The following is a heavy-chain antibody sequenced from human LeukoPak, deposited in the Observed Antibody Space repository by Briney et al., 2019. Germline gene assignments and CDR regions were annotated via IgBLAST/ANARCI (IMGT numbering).Heavy chain of an antibody. Sequence: SETLSLTCTVSGGSISSYYWSWIRQPPGRGLEWIGYIYYSGSTNYNPSLKSRVTISVDTSKNQFSLKLSSVTAADTAVYYCARAYYYDSSGYYWDYWGQGTLVTVSS. CDR2: IYYSGST. CDR3: ARAYYYDSSGYYWDY. J-gene: IGHJ4*02. D-gene: IGHD3-22*01. V-gene: IGHV4-59*01. CDR1: GGSISSYY.